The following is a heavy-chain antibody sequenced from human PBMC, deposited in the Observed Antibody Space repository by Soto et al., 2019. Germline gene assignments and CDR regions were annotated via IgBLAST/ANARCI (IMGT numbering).Heavy chain of an antibody. V-gene: IGHV3-7*03. CDR3: ARGLGYCSGGSCSDY. Sequence: PGGSLRLSCAASGFTFSSYWMSRVRQAPGKGLEWVANIKQDGSEKYYVDSVKGRFTISRDNAKNSLYLQMNSLRAEDTAVYYCARGLGYCSGGSCSDYWGQGTLVTVSS. CDR2: IKQDGSEK. CDR1: GFTFSSYW. J-gene: IGHJ4*02. D-gene: IGHD2-15*01.